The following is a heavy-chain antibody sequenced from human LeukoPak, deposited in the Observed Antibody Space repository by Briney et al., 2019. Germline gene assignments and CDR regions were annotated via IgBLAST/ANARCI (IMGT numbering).Heavy chain of an antibody. D-gene: IGHD3-9*01. CDR1: GFTFSSYH. CDR2: IHSTSGSI. V-gene: IGHV3-48*01. CDR3: SRVVQDVTGADY. Sequence: PGGSLRLSCAASGFTFSSYHMNWDRQAPGRGLEWLSYIHSTSGSIHYADSVRGRFTISRDNAKNSLYLQMNSLRAEDTAVYYCSRVVQDVTGADYWGQGTLVIVSS. J-gene: IGHJ4*02.